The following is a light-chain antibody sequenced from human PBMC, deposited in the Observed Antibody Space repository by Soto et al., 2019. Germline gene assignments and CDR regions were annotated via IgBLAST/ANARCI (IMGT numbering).Light chain of an antibody. CDR1: AGAVTSDYY. Sequence: QAVVTQEPSLTVSPGGTVTLTCASSAGAVTSDYYANRLQQKPGQAPRALIYSTSKKHSWTPARFSGSLLGGKAALTLSAVQPEDEADYYCLLYYGGAQVLFGGGTQLTVL. V-gene: IGLV7-43*01. CDR2: STS. CDR3: LLYYGGAQVL. J-gene: IGLJ2*01.